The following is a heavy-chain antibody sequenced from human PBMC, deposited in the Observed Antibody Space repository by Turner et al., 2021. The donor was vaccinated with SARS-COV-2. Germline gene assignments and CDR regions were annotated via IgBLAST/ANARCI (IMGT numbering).Heavy chain of an antibody. CDR2: ISSGSTYI. V-gene: IGHV3-21*01. Sequence: EVQLVESGGGLVKPGGSLRLSCAASGFTFSSFGMHWVRQAPGKGLEWVSSISSGSTYIYYADSVKGRFTISRDNAKNSLYLQMNSLRAEDTAVYYCARDYHFDYWGQGTLVTVSS. CDR3: ARDYHFDY. CDR1: GFTFSSFG. J-gene: IGHJ4*02.